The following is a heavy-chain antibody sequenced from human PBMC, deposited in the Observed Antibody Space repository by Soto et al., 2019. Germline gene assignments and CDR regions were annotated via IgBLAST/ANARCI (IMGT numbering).Heavy chain of an antibody. D-gene: IGHD5-18*01. Sequence: SETLSLTCTVSGGSISSYYWSWIRQPPGKGLEWIGYIYYSGSTNYNPSLKSRVTISVDTSKNQFSLKLSSVTAADTAVYYCARASMVTWFDYWGQGTLVTVSS. CDR3: ARASMVTWFDY. J-gene: IGHJ4*02. V-gene: IGHV4-59*01. CDR1: GGSISSYY. CDR2: IYYSGST.